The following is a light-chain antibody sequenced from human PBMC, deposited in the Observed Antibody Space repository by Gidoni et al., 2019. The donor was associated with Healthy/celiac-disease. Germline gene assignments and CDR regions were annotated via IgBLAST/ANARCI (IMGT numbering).Light chain of an antibody. V-gene: IGKV3-15*01. Sequence: ATLSCRASQSVSSNLAWYQQKPGQAPRLLIYGASTRATGIPARFSGSGSGTEFTLTISSLQSEDFAVYYCQQYNNWPPPITFXQXTRLEIK. J-gene: IGKJ5*01. CDR1: QSVSSN. CDR3: QQYNNWPPPIT. CDR2: GAS.